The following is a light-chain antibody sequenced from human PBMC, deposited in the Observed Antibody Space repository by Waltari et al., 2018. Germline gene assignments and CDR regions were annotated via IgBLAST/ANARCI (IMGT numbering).Light chain of an antibody. J-gene: IGLJ3*02. V-gene: IGLV3-1*01. Sequence: ALTQPPSVSVSPGQTATITCSGDKLGNTYVSWYQQPSGQPPLLVIYEDSRRPSGIPERFSGENSGNTATLTIGDTQSVDEADYFCQARGNNDVVFGGGTKLTVL. CDR3: QARGNNDVV. CDR2: EDS. CDR1: KLGNTY.